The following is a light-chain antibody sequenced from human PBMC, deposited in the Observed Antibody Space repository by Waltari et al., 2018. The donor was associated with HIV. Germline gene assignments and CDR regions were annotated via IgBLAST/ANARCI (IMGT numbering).Light chain of an antibody. CDR3: QSTDSGGTHVV. V-gene: IGLV3-25*03. Sequence: YELTQSPSMSVSPGQTARISCSGDALPMKYCFWYHQKPGQAPVLLIYKDIERPSWVPERFSASSSGTTVILTISGVQAEDEAVYYCQSTDSGGTHVVFGGGTKLTVL. CDR2: KDI. J-gene: IGLJ2*01. CDR1: ALPMKY.